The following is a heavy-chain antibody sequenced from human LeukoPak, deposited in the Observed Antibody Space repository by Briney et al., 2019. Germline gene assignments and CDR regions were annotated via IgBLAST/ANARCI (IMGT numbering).Heavy chain of an antibody. CDR1: GGSFSGYY. J-gene: IGHJ4*02. CDR3: ARGGRWLQPFDY. D-gene: IGHD5-24*01. V-gene: IGHV4-34*01. Sequence: SETLSLTCAVYGGSFSGYYWSWIRQPPGKGLEWIGEINHSGSTNYNPSLKSRVTISVDTSKNQFSLKLSSVTAADTAVYYCARGGRWLQPFDYWGQGTLVTVSS. CDR2: INHSGST.